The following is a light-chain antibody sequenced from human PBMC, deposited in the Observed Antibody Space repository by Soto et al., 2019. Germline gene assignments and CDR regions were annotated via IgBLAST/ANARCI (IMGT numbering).Light chain of an antibody. CDR1: SGHSSYA. J-gene: IGLJ3*02. CDR3: QTWGTGIQV. V-gene: IGLV4-69*01. Sequence: QLVLTQSPSASASLGASVKLTCTLSSGHSSYAIAWHQQQPEKGPRYLMKLNSDGSHSKGDGIPDRFSGSSSGAERYLTISSLHSEYEADYYCQTWGTGIQVFGGGTKLTVL. CDR2: LNSDGSH.